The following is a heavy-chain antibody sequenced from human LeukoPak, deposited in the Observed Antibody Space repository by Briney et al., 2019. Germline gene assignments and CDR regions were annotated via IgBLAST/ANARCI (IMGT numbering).Heavy chain of an antibody. CDR1: GYTFTSYG. D-gene: IGHD6-13*01. J-gene: IGHJ5*02. CDR3: ARDVGLIAAAVRLYNWFDP. CDR2: ISAYNGNT. V-gene: IGHV1-18*01. Sequence: GASVKVSCKASGYTFTSYGISWVRQAPGQGLEWMGWISAYNGNTNYAQKLQGRVTMTTDTSTSTAYMELRSLRSDDTAVYYCARDVGLIAAAVRLYNWFDPWGQGTQVTVSS.